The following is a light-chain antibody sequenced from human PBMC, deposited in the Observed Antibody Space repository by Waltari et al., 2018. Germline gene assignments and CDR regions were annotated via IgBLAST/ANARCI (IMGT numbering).Light chain of an antibody. CDR3: QQANSFPFT. CDR2: AAS. Sequence: DIQMTQSPSSVSASVGDTVTITCRASQGISIWLAWYKQKPGRIPNLLIYAASSLESGVPSRFSGSGSGTDFTLTITNLQPEDFATYYCQQANSFPFTFGGGTKVEI. CDR1: QGISIW. V-gene: IGKV1D-12*01. J-gene: IGKJ4*01.